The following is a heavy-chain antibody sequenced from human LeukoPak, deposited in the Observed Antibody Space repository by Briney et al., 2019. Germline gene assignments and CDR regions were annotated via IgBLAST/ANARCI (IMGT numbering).Heavy chain of an antibody. V-gene: IGHV1-69*13. D-gene: IGHD3-10*01. CDR1: GGTCSSYA. J-gene: IGHJ4*02. Sequence: GASVKVSCKASGGTCSSYAISWVRQAPGQGLEWMGGIIPIFGTANYAQKFQGRVTITEDESTSTAYMELSSLRSEDTAVYYCARATYYYGSGSYPPGHWGQGTLVTVSS. CDR2: IIPIFGTA. CDR3: ARATYYYGSGSYPPGH.